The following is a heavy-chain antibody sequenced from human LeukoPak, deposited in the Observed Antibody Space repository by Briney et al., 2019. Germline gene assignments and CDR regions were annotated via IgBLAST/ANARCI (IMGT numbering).Heavy chain of an antibody. J-gene: IGHJ4*02. CDR3: ARDPCHGALDY. CDR1: GFTFSSYA. Sequence: GGSLRLSCAASGFTFSSYAMSWVRQAPGKGLEWVSLISGSGGSTSYADSVKGRFTISRDNAKNSLYLQMNSLRAEDTALYYCARDPCHGALDYWGQGALVTVSS. D-gene: IGHD2-2*01. CDR2: ISGSGGST. V-gene: IGHV3-23*01.